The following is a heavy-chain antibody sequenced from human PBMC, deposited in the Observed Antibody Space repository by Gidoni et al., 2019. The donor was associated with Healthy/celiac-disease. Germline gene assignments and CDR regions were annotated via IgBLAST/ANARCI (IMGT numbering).Heavy chain of an antibody. Sequence: EVQLLESGGGLVQPGGSLRLSCAASGFTFSSYAMSWVRQAPGKGLEWVSAISGSGGSTYYADSVKGRFTISRDNSKNTLYLQMNSLRAEDTAVYYCAKAPKPERSTIFGVVIPWPFDYWGQGTLVTVSS. D-gene: IGHD3-3*01. V-gene: IGHV3-23*01. J-gene: IGHJ4*02. CDR1: GFTFSSYA. CDR2: ISGSGGST. CDR3: AKAPKPERSTIFGVVIPWPFDY.